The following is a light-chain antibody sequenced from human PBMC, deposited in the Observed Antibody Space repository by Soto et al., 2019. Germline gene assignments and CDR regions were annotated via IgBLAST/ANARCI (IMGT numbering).Light chain of an antibody. Sequence: DIQMTQSPSSLSASVGDRVIITCRASQGIGDDLGWYQQKPGKAPKGLIYAASSLQSGVPSRFSSGGSGTVFTLTISSLQPDDFASSYCLQHYTYPGTCGPGTKVEVK. CDR1: QGIGDD. CDR2: AAS. V-gene: IGKV1-17*01. J-gene: IGKJ1*01. CDR3: LQHYTYPGT.